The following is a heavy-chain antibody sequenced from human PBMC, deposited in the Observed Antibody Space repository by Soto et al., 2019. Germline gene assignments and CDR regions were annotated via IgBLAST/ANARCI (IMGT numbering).Heavy chain of an antibody. CDR3: ARDDSSGYRLSWFDP. CDR1: DDSINSDKYY. D-gene: IGHD3-22*01. J-gene: IGHJ5*02. Sequence: PSETLSLTCSVSDDSINSDKYYWGWIRQPPGKGLEWIGSIYYRGSAYYNPSLQSRVTISLDKSKSQFSLKLSSVTAADTAVYYCARDDSSGYRLSWFDPWGQGTLVTVSS. CDR2: IYYRGSA. V-gene: IGHV4-39*07.